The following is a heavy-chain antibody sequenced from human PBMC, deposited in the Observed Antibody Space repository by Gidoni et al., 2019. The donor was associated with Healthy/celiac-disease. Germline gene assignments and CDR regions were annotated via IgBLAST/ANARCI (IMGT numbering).Heavy chain of an antibody. CDR1: GFTFISYG. D-gene: IGHD5-18*01. Sequence: QVQLVESGGGVVQTGRSLCLSCAAPGFTFISYGMHWVRQAPGKGLEWVAVISYDGSNKYYADSVKGRFTISRDNSKNTLYLQMNSLRAEDTAVYYCAKGGRRGYSYEIDYWGQGTLVTVSS. J-gene: IGHJ4*02. V-gene: IGHV3-30*18. CDR2: ISYDGSNK. CDR3: AKGGRRGYSYEIDY.